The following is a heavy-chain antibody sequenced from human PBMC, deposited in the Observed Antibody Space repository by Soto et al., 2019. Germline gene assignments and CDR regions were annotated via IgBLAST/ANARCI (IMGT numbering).Heavy chain of an antibody. CDR1: AFTFNNYA. Sequence: EVQLLESGGGLVQPGGSLSLSCAASAFTFNNYAMSWVRQAPGKGLEWVSGIGGSGRTTYYADSVKGRFTISRDNSNNTLFLQMNSLTADDTAVYYCAKSLYSDSSGDFYDYWGQGTLVTVS. CDR2: IGGSGRTT. J-gene: IGHJ4*02. CDR3: AKSLYSDSSGDFYDY. D-gene: IGHD3-22*01. V-gene: IGHV3-23*01.